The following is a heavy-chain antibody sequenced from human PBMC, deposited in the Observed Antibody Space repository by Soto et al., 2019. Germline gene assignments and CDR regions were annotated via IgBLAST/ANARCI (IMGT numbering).Heavy chain of an antibody. CDR1: AYSGYTFSNHW. J-gene: IGHJ6*02. CDR3: ARGHYGLDV. Sequence: EVQLVESGGGLVQPGGSLRLSCAASAYSGYTFSNHWITWVRQAPWKGLEWVAHINPEGSETDYVDSVKGRFTISRDNAQRSVYLQMSSLRAEDTAVYYCARGHYGLDVWGQGATITVSS. V-gene: IGHV3-7*05. CDR2: INPEGSET.